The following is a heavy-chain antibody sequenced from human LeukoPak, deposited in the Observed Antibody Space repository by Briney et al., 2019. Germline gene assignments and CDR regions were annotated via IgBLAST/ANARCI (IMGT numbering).Heavy chain of an antibody. CDR1: GFTFSGYS. CDR3: ARDKRDYVWGSYRY. CDR2: ISSSSGTI. D-gene: IGHD3-16*02. V-gene: IGHV3-48*04. Sequence: GSLRLSCAASGFTFSGYSMNWVRQAPGKGLEWVSYISSSSGTIYYADSVKGRFTISRDNAKNSLYLQMNSLRAEDTAVYYCARDKRDYVWGSYRYWGQETLVTVSS. J-gene: IGHJ4*02.